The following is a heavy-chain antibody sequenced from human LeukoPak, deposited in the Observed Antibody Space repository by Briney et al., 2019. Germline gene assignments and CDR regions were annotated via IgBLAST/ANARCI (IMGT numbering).Heavy chain of an antibody. CDR3: ARDTSSGFGFFDY. CDR2: ISYDGSNK. D-gene: IGHD6-19*01. J-gene: IGHJ4*02. CDR1: GFTFSSYA. V-gene: IGHV3-30*04. Sequence: GGSLRLSCAASGFTFSSYAMHWVRQAPGKGLEWVAVISYDGSNKYYADSVKGRFTISRDNSKNTLYLQMNSLRAEDTAVYYCARDTSSGFGFFDYWGQGTLVTVSS.